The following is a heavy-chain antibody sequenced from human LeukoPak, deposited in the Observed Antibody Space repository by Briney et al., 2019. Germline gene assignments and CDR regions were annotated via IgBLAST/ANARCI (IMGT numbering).Heavy chain of an antibody. V-gene: IGHV3-23*01. D-gene: IGHD3-10*01. CDR2: ISGSGTGT. CDR3: AKDPPACPGSGSLCDY. CDR1: GFTFSIYG. Sequence: PGGSLRLSCAPSGFTFSIYGMSGVRQAPGKGLEWVSAISGSGTGTYYADSVKGRFTISRDNSKSTIYLQMNSLRAEDTAVYYCAKDPPACPGSGSLCDYRGQGTLVTVST. J-gene: IGHJ4*02.